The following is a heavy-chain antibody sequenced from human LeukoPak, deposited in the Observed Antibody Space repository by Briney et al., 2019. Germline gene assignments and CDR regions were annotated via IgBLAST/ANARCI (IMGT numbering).Heavy chain of an antibody. CDR1: TGSISSSSYY. D-gene: IGHD6-13*01. J-gene: IGHJ6*02. CDR2: IYYSGST. CDR3: ARGGREAAAGPYYYYYGMDV. V-gene: IGHV4-39*07. Sequence: PSETLSLTCTVSTGSISSSSYYWGWIRQPPGKGLEWIGSIYYSGSTYYNPSLKSRVTVSVDTSKNQFSLKLSSVTAADTAVYYCARGGREAAAGPYYYYYGMDVWGQGTTVTVSS.